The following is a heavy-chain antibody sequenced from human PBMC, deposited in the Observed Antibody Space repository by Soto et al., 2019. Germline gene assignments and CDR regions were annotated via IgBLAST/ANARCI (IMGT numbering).Heavy chain of an antibody. CDR3: ARIPTSWGLLYGMDV. V-gene: IGHV2-26*01. J-gene: IGHJ6*02. CDR1: GFSLSNARVG. Sequence: SGPTLVNPTETLTPTCTVSGFSLSNARVGVSWIRQPPGKALEWLAHIFSNDEKSHSTSLKSRLTISKDTSKSQVVLTMTNMDPVDTATYYCARIPTSWGLLYGMDVWGQGTTVTAP. CDR2: IFSNDEK. D-gene: IGHD7-27*01.